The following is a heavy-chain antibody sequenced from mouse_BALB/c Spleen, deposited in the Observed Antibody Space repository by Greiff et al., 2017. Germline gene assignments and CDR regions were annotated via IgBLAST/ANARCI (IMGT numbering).Heavy chain of an antibody. J-gene: IGHJ2*01. D-gene: IGHD2-4*01. Sequence: EVQRVESGGGLVQPGGSRKLSCAASGFTFSSFGMHWVRQAPEKGLEWVAYISSGSSTIYYADTVKGRFTISRDNPKNTLFLQMTSLRSEDTAMYYCARWYDYDDYFDYWGQGTTLTVSS. CDR1: GFTFSSFG. CDR2: ISSGSSTI. CDR3: ARWYDYDDYFDY. V-gene: IGHV5-17*02.